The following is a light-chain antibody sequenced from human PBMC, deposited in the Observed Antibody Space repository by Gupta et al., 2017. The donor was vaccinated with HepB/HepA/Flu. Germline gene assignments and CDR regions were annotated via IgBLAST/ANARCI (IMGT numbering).Light chain of an antibody. V-gene: IGKV1-5*03. CDR3: HQDNYYWRIT. CDR1: QNIGTW. CDR2: EAS. Sequence: GDRVTITSRASQNIGTWLAWYQQKPWKAPKLLIYEASSSQSGVPSSFSGSGSGTELPLTIDSRQQDDFAAYYSHQDNYYWRITFGRGTKVDIK. J-gene: IGKJ4*01.